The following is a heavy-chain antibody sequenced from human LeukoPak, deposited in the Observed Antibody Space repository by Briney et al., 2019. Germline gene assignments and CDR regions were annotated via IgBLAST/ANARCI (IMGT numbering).Heavy chain of an antibody. CDR2: IYTSGTT. CDR3: AREWSYDAFDI. Sequence: SQTLSLTCTVSGGSISSSNYYWSWIRQPAGKGLEWIGRIYTSGTTNYNPSLKSRVTISIDTSKNQFSLKLSSVTAADTAVYYCAREWSYDAFDIWGQGTMVTVSS. J-gene: IGHJ3*02. D-gene: IGHD2-15*01. CDR1: GGSISSSNYY. V-gene: IGHV4-61*02.